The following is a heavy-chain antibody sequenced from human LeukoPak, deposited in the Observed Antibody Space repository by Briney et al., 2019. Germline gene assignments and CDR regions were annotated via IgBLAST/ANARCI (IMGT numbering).Heavy chain of an antibody. CDR1: GFTFSSYG. CDR2: IRHDGSNK. CDR3: ATDPEAYCGGDCYFPLY. D-gene: IGHD2-21*01. Sequence: PGGSLRLSCAASGFTFSSYGMHWVRQAPGKGLEWVAFIRHDGSNKYYADSVKGRFTISRDNSKNTLYLQMNSLRAEDTAVYYCATDPEAYCGGDCYFPLYWGQGTLVTVSS. V-gene: IGHV3-30*02. J-gene: IGHJ4*02.